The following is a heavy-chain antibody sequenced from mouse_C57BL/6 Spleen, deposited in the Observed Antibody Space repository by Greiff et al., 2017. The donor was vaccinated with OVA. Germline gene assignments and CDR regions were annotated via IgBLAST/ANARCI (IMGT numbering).Heavy chain of an antibody. CDR1: GYTFTSYW. V-gene: IGHV1-69*01. J-gene: IGHJ3*01. D-gene: IGHD1-1*01. CDR3: ARHYYGSRGTFAY. Sequence: VQLQQSGAELVMPGASVKLSCKASGYTFTSYWMHWVKQRPGQGLEWIGEIDPSDSYTNYNQKFKGKSTLTVDKSSSTAYMQLSSLTSEDSAVYYGARHYYGSRGTFAYWGQGTLVTVSA. CDR2: IDPSDSYT.